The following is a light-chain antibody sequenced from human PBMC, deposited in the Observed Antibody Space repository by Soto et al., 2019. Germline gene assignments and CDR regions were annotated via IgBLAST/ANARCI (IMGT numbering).Light chain of an antibody. J-gene: IGKJ4*01. CDR1: QNINNF. Sequence: IQMPPSPYSLYASVGDIVTITCRASQNINNFLNWFKHKPGKPPNLLIYRASDLQSGVPSRFSGSGSGTVFTLTINSLQPEEFATYSCQQAYSAALSVGGGTKVDTK. CDR2: RAS. CDR3: QQAYSAALS. V-gene: IGKV1-39*01.